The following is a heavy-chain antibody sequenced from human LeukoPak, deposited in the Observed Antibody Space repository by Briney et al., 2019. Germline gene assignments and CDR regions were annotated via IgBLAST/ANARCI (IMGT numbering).Heavy chain of an antibody. CDR2: IYYSGST. CDR1: GGSITDYY. CDR3: TKQRASGWSAIDS. Sequence: PSETLSLTCSVSGGSITDYYWTWIRQPPGKELEWIDYIYYSGSTNYNASLKSRVSISLDTSKNQVSLRLTSVTAADTAMYYCTKQRASGWSAIDSWGQGTLVTVSS. V-gene: IGHV4-59*01. D-gene: IGHD6-19*01. J-gene: IGHJ4*02.